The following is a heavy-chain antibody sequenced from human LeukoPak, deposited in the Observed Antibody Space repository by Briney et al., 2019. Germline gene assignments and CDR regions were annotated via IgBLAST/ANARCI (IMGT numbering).Heavy chain of an antibody. CDR3: VSPRGFSYGYFDY. J-gene: IGHJ4*02. CDR1: GGSISSSSAY. V-gene: IGHV4-39*01. Sequence: SETLSFTCTVSGGSISSSSAYWGWIRQPPGKGLEWIGSIYYSKNTYYNPSLKSRVTISADTSKNQFSLTLGSVSATDTAVYYCVSPRGFSYGYFDYWGQGTVVTDSS. D-gene: IGHD5-18*01. CDR2: IYYSKNT.